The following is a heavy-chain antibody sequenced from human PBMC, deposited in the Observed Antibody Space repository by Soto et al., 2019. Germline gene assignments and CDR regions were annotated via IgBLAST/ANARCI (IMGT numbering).Heavy chain of an antibody. CDR2: IYYSGST. CDR1: GGSISSGGYY. V-gene: IGHV4-31*03. J-gene: IGHJ4*02. D-gene: IGHD3-22*01. CDR3: ARTYYYDSSGYYGPYYFDY. Sequence: PSETLSLTCTVSGGSISSGGYYWSWIRQHPGKGLEWIGYIYYSGSTYYNPSLKSRVTISVDTSKNQFSLKLSSVTAADTAVYYCARTYYYDSSGYYGPYYFDYWGQGIPVTVSS.